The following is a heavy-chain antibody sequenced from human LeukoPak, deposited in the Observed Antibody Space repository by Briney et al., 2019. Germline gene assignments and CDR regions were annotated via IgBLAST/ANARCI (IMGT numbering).Heavy chain of an antibody. V-gene: IGHV4-39*01. CDR1: GGSISELNYY. Sequence: SETLSLTCSVSGGSISELNYYWGWIRQPPGKGLEWIGNIYYSGSTYNNPSLGSRVVISVDTSRNQFSLKLTSVTATDTAVYYCARQGVVGATGFDFWGQGILVTVSS. CDR2: IYYSGST. D-gene: IGHD1-26*01. J-gene: IGHJ4*02. CDR3: ARQGVVGATGFDF.